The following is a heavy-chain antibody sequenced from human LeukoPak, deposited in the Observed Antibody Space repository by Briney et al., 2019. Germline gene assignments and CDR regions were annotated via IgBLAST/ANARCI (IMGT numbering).Heavy chain of an antibody. D-gene: IGHD2-15*01. CDR1: GGSISSYY. CDR2: IYYSGST. Sequence: SETLSLTCTVSGGSISSYYWSWIRQPPGKGLEWIGYIYYSGSTNYNLSLKSRVTISVDTSKNQFSLKLSSVTAADTAVYYCARGYCSGGSCYPHAFDIWGQGTMVTVSS. J-gene: IGHJ3*02. CDR3: ARGYCSGGSCYPHAFDI. V-gene: IGHV4-59*01.